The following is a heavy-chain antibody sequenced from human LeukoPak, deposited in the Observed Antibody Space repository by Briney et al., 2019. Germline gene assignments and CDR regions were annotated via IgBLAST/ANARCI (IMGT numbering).Heavy chain of an antibody. D-gene: IGHD2-2*01. Sequence: PSETLSLTCTVSGGSISSSSYYWGWIRQPPGKGLEWIGSIYYSGSTYYNPSLKSRVTISVDTSKNQFSLKLSSVTAADTAVYYCARLRDDVGLVAVPAAMENWFDPWGQGTLVTVSS. V-gene: IGHV4-39*01. CDR1: GGSISSSSYY. CDR2: IYYSGST. J-gene: IGHJ5*02. CDR3: ARLRDDVGLVAVPAAMENWFDP.